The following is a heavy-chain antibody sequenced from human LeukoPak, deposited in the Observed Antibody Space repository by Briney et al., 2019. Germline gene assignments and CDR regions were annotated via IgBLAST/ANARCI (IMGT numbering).Heavy chain of an antibody. CDR1: GYTFTTYG. J-gene: IGHJ4*02. CDR2: ISPYNGNT. Sequence: GASVEVSCKASGYTFTTYGISWVRQAPGQGLEWMGWISPYNGNTNYAQKLQGRVTMTTDTSTSTAYMELRSLRSDDTAVYYCARDRAVVVAATDYWGQGTLVTVSS. D-gene: IGHD2-15*01. CDR3: ARDRAVVVAATDY. V-gene: IGHV1-18*01.